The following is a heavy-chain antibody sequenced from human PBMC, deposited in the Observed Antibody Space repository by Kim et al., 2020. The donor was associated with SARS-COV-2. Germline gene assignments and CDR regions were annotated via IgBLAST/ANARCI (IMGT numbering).Heavy chain of an antibody. CDR2: FDPEDGET. J-gene: IGHJ3*02. CDR1: GYTLTELS. D-gene: IGHD3-3*01. CDR3: ATAARFLEWLLAPRGSDAFDI. V-gene: IGHV1-24*01. Sequence: ASVKVSCKVSGYTLTELSMHWVRQAPGKGLEWMGGFDPEDGETIDAQKFQGRVTMTEDTSTDTAYMELSSLRSEDTAVYYCATAARFLEWLLAPRGSDAFDIWGQGTMVTVSS.